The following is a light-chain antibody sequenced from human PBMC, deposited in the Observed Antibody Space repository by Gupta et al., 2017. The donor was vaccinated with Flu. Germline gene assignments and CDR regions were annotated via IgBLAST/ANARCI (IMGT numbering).Light chain of an antibody. CDR2: KDA. CDR3: QTADDDYNWI. Sequence: SGDGVTETSVYGYQQKPGQAPALVMFKDANRTSEIPDRFSGSTSGTIVTLTISGVQAEDEADYYCQTADDDYNWIFGGGTKLTV. J-gene: IGLJ2*01. V-gene: IGLV3-25*03. CDR1: GVTETS.